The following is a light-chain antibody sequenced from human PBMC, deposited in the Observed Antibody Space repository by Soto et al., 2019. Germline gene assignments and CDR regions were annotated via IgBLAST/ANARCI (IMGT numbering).Light chain of an antibody. CDR2: DAY. Sequence: DIPMTQSPSTLSPSVGDRFTITCRASQIISSGFAWYHQKPGKAPKLLIYDAYSLESGVPSRFSGSGSGTEFTLTISSLQPDDFATYYCQQYNRYPLTFGLGTKVEIK. CDR1: QIISSG. V-gene: IGKV1-5*01. J-gene: IGKJ1*01. CDR3: QQYNRYPLT.